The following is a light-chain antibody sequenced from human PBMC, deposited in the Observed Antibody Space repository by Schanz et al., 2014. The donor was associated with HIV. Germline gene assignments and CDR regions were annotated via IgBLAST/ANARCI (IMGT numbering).Light chain of an antibody. J-gene: IGKJ5*01. CDR1: QTVSKN. CDR3: QQYNDWPPIT. V-gene: IGKV3-15*01. Sequence: TVLTQSPATLSVSPGERATLSCTASQTVSKNLAWYQQKLGQAPRLLIYGASTRVTGVPARFSGSGSGTEFTLTISSLQSEDFAVYYCQQYNDWPPITFGQGTRLETK. CDR2: GAS.